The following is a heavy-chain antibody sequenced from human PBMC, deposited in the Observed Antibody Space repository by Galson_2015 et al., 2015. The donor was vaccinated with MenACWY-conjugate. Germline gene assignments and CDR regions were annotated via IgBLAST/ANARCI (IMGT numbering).Heavy chain of an antibody. J-gene: IGHJ3*02. D-gene: IGHD3-22*01. CDR3: ARSYYYDSSGYSRAFDI. CDR1: GYTFTSYG. CDR2: ISAYNGNT. Sequence: SVKVSCKASGYTFTSYGVSWVRQAPGQGLEWMGWISAYNGNTNYAQKLQGRVTMTTDTSTSTAYMELRSLRSDDTAVYYCARSYYYDSSGYSRAFDIWGQGTMVTVSS. V-gene: IGHV1-18*01.